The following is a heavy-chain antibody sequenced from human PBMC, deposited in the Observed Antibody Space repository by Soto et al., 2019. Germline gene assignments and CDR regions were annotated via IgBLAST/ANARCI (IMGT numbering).Heavy chain of an antibody. CDR1: GGMFSDYT. CDR3: GKKGGGASIDFWRANWFDP. D-gene: IGHD3-3*01. Sequence: QVQLVQSGAVVKKPGSSVTVSCKASGGMFSDYTISWVRQAPGQGLEWMGGIIPIFGGPHYAQKFQGRVTITADKPTSAVYLALRDLTSEDTALYYCGKKGGGASIDFWRANWFDPWGQGTLVTVSS. V-gene: IGHV1-69*06. CDR2: IIPIFGGP. J-gene: IGHJ5*02.